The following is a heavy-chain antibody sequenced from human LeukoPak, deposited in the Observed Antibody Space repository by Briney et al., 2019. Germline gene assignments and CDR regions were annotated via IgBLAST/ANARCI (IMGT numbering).Heavy chain of an antibody. V-gene: IGHV3-20*04. CDR1: GFTFEADG. CDR3: ASAAAYYSYQYMDV. J-gene: IGHJ6*03. D-gene: IGHD6-13*01. CDR2: INWNGDST. Sequence: GGSLRLSCAASGFTFEADGMSWVRQAPGKGLEWVSGINWNGDSTGYAESVKGRFTISRDNAKNALYLQMNSLRAEDTALYYCASAAAYYSYQYMDVWGKGTTVIVSS.